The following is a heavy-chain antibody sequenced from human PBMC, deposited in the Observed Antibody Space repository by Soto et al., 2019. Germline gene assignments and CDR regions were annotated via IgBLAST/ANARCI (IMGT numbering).Heavy chain of an antibody. CDR3: ARDVGGPFPSIIDV. Sequence: EVQVVESGGGLVQPGGSLRLSCAASGFTFSAYAMHWVRQAPGKGLEYVSAITSVGISTYYANSVKGRFTISRDNSKNTLYLQMGSLQPEDMAVYYCARDVGGPFPSIIDVWGQGTTVTVSS. CDR1: GFTFSAYA. CDR2: ITSVGIST. J-gene: IGHJ6*02. D-gene: IGHD2-15*01. V-gene: IGHV3-64*01.